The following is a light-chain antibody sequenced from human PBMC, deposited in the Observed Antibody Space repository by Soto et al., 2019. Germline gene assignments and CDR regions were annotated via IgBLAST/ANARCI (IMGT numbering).Light chain of an antibody. V-gene: IGLV2-14*02. CDR1: NI. CDR2: EAN. Sequence: QSALTQPASVSGSPGQSITISCTGTNIVSWYQQHPGKAPKLMIFEANKRPSGISNRFSASKSGNTASLTISGVQPEDEADYYCCSYTSSSTVVFGGGTKLTVL. J-gene: IGLJ2*01. CDR3: CSYTSSSTVV.